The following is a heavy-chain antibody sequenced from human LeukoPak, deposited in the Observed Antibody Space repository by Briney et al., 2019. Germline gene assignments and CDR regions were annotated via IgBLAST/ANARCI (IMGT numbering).Heavy chain of an antibody. J-gene: IGHJ4*02. Sequence: GGSLRLSCAASGFTFSSYWMSWVRQAPGKGLEWVANIKHRANRGNDKYYVDSVKGRFTISRDNAKNSLFLQMDSLRPEDTAVYYCARDDFWTDYGWYFDFWGQGILVTVSS. D-gene: IGHD3/OR15-3a*01. CDR1: GFTFSSYW. CDR2: IKHRANRGNDK. CDR3: ARDDFWTDYGWYFDF. V-gene: IGHV3-7*01.